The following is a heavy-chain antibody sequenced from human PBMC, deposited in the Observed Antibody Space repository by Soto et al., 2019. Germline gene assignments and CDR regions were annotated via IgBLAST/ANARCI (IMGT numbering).Heavy chain of an antibody. D-gene: IGHD3-9*01. Sequence: SETLSLTCAMYGGSFGGYYWSWIRQPPGKGLEWIGEINHSESTNYNPSLKSRLTISVDASKTQFSLKLTSVTAADTAVYYCARGPDPAYDILTGFYMNPSYGLDVWGQGTTVTVSS. CDR1: GGSFGGYY. CDR2: INHSEST. CDR3: ARGPDPAYDILTGFYMNPSYGLDV. V-gene: IGHV4-34*01. J-gene: IGHJ6*02.